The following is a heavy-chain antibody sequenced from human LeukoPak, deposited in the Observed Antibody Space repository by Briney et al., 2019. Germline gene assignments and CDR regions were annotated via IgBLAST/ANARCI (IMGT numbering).Heavy chain of an antibody. CDR3: AREINWDGILVSIDY. CDR2: VSSDGT. CDR1: GFAFSNYA. Sequence: GGSLRLSCAASGFAFSNYAMSWVRQAPGKGLDWVSAVSSDGTYYADSVKGRFAISRDNSKNTVYLQMNSLRAEDTAVYYCAREINWDGILVSIDYWGQGSLVTVSS. D-gene: IGHD7-27*01. J-gene: IGHJ4*02. V-gene: IGHV3-23*01.